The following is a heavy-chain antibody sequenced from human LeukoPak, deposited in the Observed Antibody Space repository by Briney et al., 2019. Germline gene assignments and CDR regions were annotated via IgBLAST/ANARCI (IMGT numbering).Heavy chain of an antibody. J-gene: IGHJ4*02. V-gene: IGHV4-34*01. CDR1: GGSFSGYY. CDR3: ARALPRNYGGNSGKGGDY. CDR2: INHSGST. D-gene: IGHD4-23*01. Sequence: SETLSLTCAVYGGSFSGYYWSWIRQPPGKGLEWIGEINHSGSTNYNPSLKSRVTISVDTSKNQFSLKLSSVTAADTAVYYCARALPRNYGGNSGKGGDYWGQGTLVTVSS.